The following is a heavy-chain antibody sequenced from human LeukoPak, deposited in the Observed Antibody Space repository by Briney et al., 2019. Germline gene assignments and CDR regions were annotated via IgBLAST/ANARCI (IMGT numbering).Heavy chain of an antibody. CDR3: ARGRRFDP. Sequence: ASEKVSCKASGYTFTGYYMHWVRQAPGQGLEWMGWINPNNGGTNYAQKFQGRVTMTRDTSISTAYLELSSLTSDDTAVYYCARGRRFDPWGQGTLVTVSS. CDR2: INPNNGGT. V-gene: IGHV1-2*02. CDR1: GYTFTGYY. J-gene: IGHJ5*02.